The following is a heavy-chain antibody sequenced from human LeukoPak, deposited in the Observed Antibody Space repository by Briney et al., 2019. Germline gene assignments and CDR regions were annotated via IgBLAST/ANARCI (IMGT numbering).Heavy chain of an antibody. CDR3: ASGYSGYGRWFDP. CDR1: GGSISSSSYY. V-gene: IGHV4-39*07. D-gene: IGHD5-12*01. Sequence: SETLSLTCTVSGGSISSSSYYWGWIRQPPGKGLEWIGSIYYSGSTYYNPSLKSRVTISVDTSKDQFSLKLSSVTAADTAVYYCASGYSGYGRWFDPWGQGTLVTVSS. CDR2: IYYSGST. J-gene: IGHJ5*02.